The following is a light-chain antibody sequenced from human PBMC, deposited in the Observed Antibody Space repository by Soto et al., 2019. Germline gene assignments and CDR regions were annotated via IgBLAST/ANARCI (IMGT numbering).Light chain of an antibody. J-gene: IGLJ1*01. CDR1: SSDVGGYNY. CDR2: EVS. V-gene: IGLV2-14*01. Sequence: QSVLTQPASVPGSPGQSITISCTGTSSDVGGYNYVSWYQQHPGKAPKLMIYEVSNRPSGVSNRFSGSKSGNTASLTISGLQAEDEADYYCSSYTSSSTRGVFGTGTKLTVL. CDR3: SSYTSSSTRGV.